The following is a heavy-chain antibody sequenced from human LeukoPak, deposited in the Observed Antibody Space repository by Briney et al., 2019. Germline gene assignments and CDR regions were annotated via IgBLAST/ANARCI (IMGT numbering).Heavy chain of an antibody. J-gene: IGHJ6*02. CDR1: GLTFRNYG. Sequence: GVSLRLSCAASGLTFRNYGMHRVRQAPGKGLEWVSSISNSGGTTYYADSVRGRFTISRDNSKNTLYLQMNSLRAEDTAGYYCAKTVAGGSYYYGMDVWGQGTTVTVSS. D-gene: IGHD6-19*01. CDR2: ISNSGGTT. V-gene: IGHV3-23*01. CDR3: AKTVAGGSYYYGMDV.